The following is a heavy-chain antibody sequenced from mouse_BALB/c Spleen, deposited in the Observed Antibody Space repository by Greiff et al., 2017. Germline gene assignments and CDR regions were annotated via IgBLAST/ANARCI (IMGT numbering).Heavy chain of an antibody. V-gene: IGHV5-6-3*01. CDR2: INSNGGST. Sequence: EVQGVESGGGLVQPGGSLKLSCAASGFTFSSYGMSWVRQTPDKRLELVATINSNGGSTYYPDSVKGRFTISRDNAKNTLYLQMSSLKSEDTAMYYCARVYYGYFDVWGAGTTVTVSS. J-gene: IGHJ1*01. CDR1: GFTFSSYG. CDR3: ARVYYGYFDV.